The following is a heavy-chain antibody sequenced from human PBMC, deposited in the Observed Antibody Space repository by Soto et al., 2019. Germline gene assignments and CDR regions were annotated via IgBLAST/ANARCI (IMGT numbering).Heavy chain of an antibody. CDR1: GFTFSSYD. Sequence: EVQLVESGGGLVQPGGSLRLSCAASGFTFSSYDMHWVRQATGKSLEWVSFIGTAGDTYSPGSVKGRFTISRENAKNSLYLQMNSLRAVDTAVYYCARSNWVWDAFDIWGHGTMVTVSS. CDR2: IGTAGDT. CDR3: ARSNWVWDAFDI. D-gene: IGHD7-27*01. J-gene: IGHJ3*02. V-gene: IGHV3-13*04.